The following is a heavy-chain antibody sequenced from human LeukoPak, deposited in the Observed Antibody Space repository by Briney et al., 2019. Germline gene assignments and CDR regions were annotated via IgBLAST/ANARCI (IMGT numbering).Heavy chain of an antibody. CDR2: INHSGST. J-gene: IGHJ6*03. CDR1: GGSFSGYY. Sequence: TSETLSLTCAVYGGSFSGYYWSWIRQPPGKGLEWIGEINHSGSTNYNPSLKSRVTISVDTSKNQFSLKLSSVTAADTAVYYCARGKHYYGSGSYYTVNYYYYMDVWGKGTTVTVSS. V-gene: IGHV4-34*01. CDR3: ARGKHYYGSGSYYTVNYYYYMDV. D-gene: IGHD3-10*01.